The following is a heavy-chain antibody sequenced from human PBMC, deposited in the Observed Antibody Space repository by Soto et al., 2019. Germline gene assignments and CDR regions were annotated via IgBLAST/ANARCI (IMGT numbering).Heavy chain of an antibody. J-gene: IGHJ6*02. Sequence: ASVKVSCRASGYSFTTHSMIWVRQAPGQRPEWMGWINTGNGNTRYSPKFQGRVNITRDTSASTAYMELSSLKSEDTAVYYCARGEQLYHYYYGMDVWGQGSTVTVS. CDR2: INTGNGNT. CDR3: ARGEQLYHYYYGMDV. CDR1: GYSFTTHS. V-gene: IGHV1-3*04.